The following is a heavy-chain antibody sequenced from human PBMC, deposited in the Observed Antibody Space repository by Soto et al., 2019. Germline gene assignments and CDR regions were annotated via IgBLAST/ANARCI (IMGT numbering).Heavy chain of an antibody. J-gene: IGHJ6*02. Sequence: PVGSLRLSCAASGFTFSSYGMHWVRQAPGKGLEWVAVISYDGSNKYYADSVKGRFTISRDNSKNTLYLQMNSLRAEDTAVYYCAKYLSGMDVWGQGTTVTVSS. V-gene: IGHV3-30*18. CDR2: ISYDGSNK. CDR1: GFTFSSYG. CDR3: AKYLSGMDV.